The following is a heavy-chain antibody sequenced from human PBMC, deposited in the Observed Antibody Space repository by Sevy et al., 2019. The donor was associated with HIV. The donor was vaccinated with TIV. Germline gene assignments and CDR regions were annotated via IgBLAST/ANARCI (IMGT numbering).Heavy chain of an antibody. Sequence: GGSLRLSCAASGFSFSNYWMHWVRQAPGKGLEWVANIKQDESEKYYVASVKGRFTISRDNAKNSVYLQMNSLRPEDTAIYYCARGHSGSFDYWGQGTLVTVSS. D-gene: IGHD3-22*01. CDR2: IKQDESEK. V-gene: IGHV3-7*04. J-gene: IGHJ4*02. CDR1: GFSFSNYW. CDR3: ARGHSGSFDY.